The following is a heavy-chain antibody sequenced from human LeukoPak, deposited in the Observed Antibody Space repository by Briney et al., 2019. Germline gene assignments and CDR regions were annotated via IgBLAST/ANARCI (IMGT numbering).Heavy chain of an antibody. Sequence: GGSLRLSCAASGFTFSSYGMHWVRQAPGKGLEWVSYINSGGDTIYYADSVKGRFTISRDNAKSSLYLQMNSLRAEDTAVYYCTRAYYHFWSGYSIWGQGTMVTVSS. J-gene: IGHJ3*02. CDR3: TRAYYHFWSGYSI. CDR1: GFTFSSYG. V-gene: IGHV3-48*04. D-gene: IGHD3-3*01. CDR2: INSGGDTI.